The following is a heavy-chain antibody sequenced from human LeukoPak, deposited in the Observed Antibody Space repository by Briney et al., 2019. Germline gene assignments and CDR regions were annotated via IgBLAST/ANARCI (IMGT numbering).Heavy chain of an antibody. V-gene: IGHV3-23*01. CDR2: ISGSGDST. CDR3: AKTRPLDSSSWSHGDY. Sequence: PGGSLRLFCAASGFIFSNYAMNWVRQAPGKGLEWVSVISGSGDSTYYGDSVKGRFTISRDNSKNTLYLQMNSLRAEDTAVYYCAKTRPLDSSSWSHGDYWGQGTLVTVSS. D-gene: IGHD6-13*01. J-gene: IGHJ4*02. CDR1: GFIFSNYA.